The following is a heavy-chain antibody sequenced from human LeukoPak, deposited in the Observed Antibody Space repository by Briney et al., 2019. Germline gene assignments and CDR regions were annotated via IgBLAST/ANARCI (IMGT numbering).Heavy chain of an antibody. CDR2: IYYSGST. Sequence: PSETLSLTCTVSGGSISSYYWGWIRQPPGKGLEWIGSIYYSGSTYYNPSLKSRVTISVDTSKNQFSLKLSSVTAADTAVYYCAREATMVRGVRSFDYWGQGTLVTVSS. D-gene: IGHD3-10*01. CDR3: AREATMVRGVRSFDY. V-gene: IGHV4-39*07. CDR1: GGSISSYY. J-gene: IGHJ4*02.